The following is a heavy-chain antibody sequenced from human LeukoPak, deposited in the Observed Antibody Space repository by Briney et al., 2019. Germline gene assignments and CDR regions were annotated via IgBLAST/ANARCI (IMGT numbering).Heavy chain of an antibody. Sequence: SETLSLTCTVSGGSISSSSYYWGWIRQPPGKGLEWIGSIYYSGSTYYNPSLKSRVTISVDTSKNQFSLKLSSVTAADTAVYYCARVYGDFWSGRAFDYWGQGTLVTVSS. CDR2: IYYSGST. D-gene: IGHD3-3*01. J-gene: IGHJ4*02. V-gene: IGHV4-39*07. CDR1: GGSISSSSYY. CDR3: ARVYGDFWSGRAFDY.